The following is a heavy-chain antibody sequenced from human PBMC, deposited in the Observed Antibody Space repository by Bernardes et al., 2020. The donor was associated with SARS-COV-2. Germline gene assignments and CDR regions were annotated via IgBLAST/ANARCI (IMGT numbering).Heavy chain of an antibody. CDR1: GFTFNTYA. Sequence: GGSLRLSCAASGFTFNTYAMTWVRQAPGKGLEWVAGISGGGGSTYYADSVKGRFSISRDNSKNTLYLQMNSLGAEDTALYYCAKHLKFYNSDYYRGLGDWGQGTLVTVSS. CDR3: AKHLKFYNSDYYRGLGD. CDR2: ISGGGGST. J-gene: IGHJ4*02. V-gene: IGHV3-23*01. D-gene: IGHD3-22*01.